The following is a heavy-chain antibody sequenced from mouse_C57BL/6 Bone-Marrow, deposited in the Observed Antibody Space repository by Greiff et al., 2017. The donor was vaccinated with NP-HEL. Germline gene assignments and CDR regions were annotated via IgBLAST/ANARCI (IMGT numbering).Heavy chain of an antibody. CDR1: GFNIKDDY. V-gene: IGHV14-4*01. CDR2: IDPENGDT. CDR3: TPNWDFDY. Sequence: EVQLQQSGAELVRPGASVKLSCTASGFNIKDDYMHWVKQRPEQGLEWIGWIDPENGDTEYASKFQGKATITADTSSNTAYVQLSSLTSEDTAVYYCTPNWDFDYWGQGTTLTVSS. J-gene: IGHJ2*01. D-gene: IGHD4-1*01.